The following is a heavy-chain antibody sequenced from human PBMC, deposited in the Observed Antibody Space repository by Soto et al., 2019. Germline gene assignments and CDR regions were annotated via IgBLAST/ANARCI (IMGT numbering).Heavy chain of an antibody. CDR3: ARDRGFDAFDY. CDR2: IKEDGTET. Sequence: PGGSLRLSCAASGFTFSTYWMNWVRQAPGKGLEWVANIKEDGTETYYVDSVKGRFTISRDNAKNSLYLQMNSLRAEDTAVYYCARDRGFDAFDYWGQGSLVTVSS. CDR1: GFTFSTYW. J-gene: IGHJ4*02. D-gene: IGHD5-12*01. V-gene: IGHV3-7*04.